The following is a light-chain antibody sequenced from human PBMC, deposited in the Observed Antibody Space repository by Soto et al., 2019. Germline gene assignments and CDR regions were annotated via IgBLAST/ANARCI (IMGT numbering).Light chain of an antibody. CDR3: ATWDNSRSAVV. J-gene: IGLJ2*01. CDR2: YNY. Sequence: QSVLTQPPSVSAAPGQKVTISCSGSSTNIGNNYVSCYQQLQGTAPKLLLYYNYKRPSGIPDQFSGSKSGTSATLGITALQPGDEADYYCATWDNSRSAVVFGGGTKLTVL. CDR1: STNIGNNY. V-gene: IGLV1-51*01.